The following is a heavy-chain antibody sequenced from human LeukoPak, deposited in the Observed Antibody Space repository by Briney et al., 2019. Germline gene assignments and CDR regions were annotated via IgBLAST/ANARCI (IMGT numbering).Heavy chain of an antibody. Sequence: SATLSLTCTVSGGPISSSSYYWSWIRQPPGKGLKWIGYIYYSGSTNYNPSLKSRVIISVDTSKNHFSLNLSSLTAADTAVYYCARYGGWSNWFDPWGQGTLVTVSS. CDR3: ARYGGWSNWFDP. D-gene: IGHD6-19*01. J-gene: IGHJ5*02. CDR2: IYYSGST. V-gene: IGHV4-61*03. CDR1: GGPISSSSYY.